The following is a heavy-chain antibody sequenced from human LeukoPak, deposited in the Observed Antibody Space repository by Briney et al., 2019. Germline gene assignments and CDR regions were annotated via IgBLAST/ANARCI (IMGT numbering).Heavy chain of an antibody. Sequence: PGGSLRLSCAASGFTFSGSAIHWVRQASGKGLEWVGRVRSKAHNYATTYGASVKGRFTISRDESKNTAYLQMNSLKIEDTAMYFCAKAHTYKDPHFDIWGQGAMVTVS. D-gene: IGHD3-16*01. CDR3: AKAHTYKDPHFDI. J-gene: IGHJ3*02. CDR1: GFTFSGSA. V-gene: IGHV3-73*01. CDR2: VRSKAHNYAT.